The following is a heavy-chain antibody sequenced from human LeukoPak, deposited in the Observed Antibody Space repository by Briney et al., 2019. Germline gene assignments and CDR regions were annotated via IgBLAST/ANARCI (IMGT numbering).Heavy chain of an antibody. CDR2: IYHSGST. D-gene: IGHD6-19*01. J-gene: IGHJ4*02. CDR1: GYSISSGYY. CDR3: ARGTLYSGWSYYFDY. V-gene: IGHV4-38-2*02. Sequence: PSETLSLTCTVSGYSISSGYYWGWIRQPPGKGLEWIGSIYHSGSTYYNPSLKSRVAISLDTSKNQFSLKLSSVTAADTAVYYCARGTLYSGWSYYFDYWGQGTLVRVSS.